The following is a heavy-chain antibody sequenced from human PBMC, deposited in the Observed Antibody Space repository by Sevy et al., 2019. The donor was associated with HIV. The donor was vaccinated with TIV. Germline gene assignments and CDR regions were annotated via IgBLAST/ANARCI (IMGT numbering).Heavy chain of an antibody. CDR3: AATREYYSDNSGYFDF. D-gene: IGHD3-22*01. CDR1: GSTLTQLS. Sequence: ASVKVSCKVSGSTLTQLSMHWVRQAPGKGLEWMGRFDPEDGETIYAQKFQGRVTLPEDTPTDTAYMELSSLRSEDTAVYYCAATREYYSDNSGYFDFWGQGTLVTVSS. J-gene: IGHJ4*02. V-gene: IGHV1-24*01. CDR2: FDPEDGET.